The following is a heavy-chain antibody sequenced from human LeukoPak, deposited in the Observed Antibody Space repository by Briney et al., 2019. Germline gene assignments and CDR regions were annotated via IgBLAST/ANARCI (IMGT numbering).Heavy chain of an antibody. CDR3: AALHYYANSGAHY. CDR2: IDSSGSI. V-gene: IGHV4-4*07. Sequence: SETLSLTCTVSGGSISSYYWSWIRHPAVKGLEWIGRIDSSGSINYNPSLKSRVTMSLDTSKNQFSLKLSSVTAADTAVYYCAALHYYANSGAHYWAQGTLVTVSS. CDR1: GGSISSYY. J-gene: IGHJ4*02. D-gene: IGHD3-22*01.